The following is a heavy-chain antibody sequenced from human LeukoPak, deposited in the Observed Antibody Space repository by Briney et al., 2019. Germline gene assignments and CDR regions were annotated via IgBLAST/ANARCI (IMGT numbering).Heavy chain of an antibody. Sequence: GGSLRLSCGASGFTLSSYWTHWVRQAPGKGLVWVSRINSDGSSTNYADSVKGRFTISRDNAKNTLYLQMNSLRAEDTAVYYCYKSMVRGGFDYSGQGTLVTVSS. CDR1: GFTLSSYW. J-gene: IGHJ4*02. CDR3: YKSMVRGGFDY. CDR2: INSDGSST. D-gene: IGHD3-10*01. V-gene: IGHV3-74*01.